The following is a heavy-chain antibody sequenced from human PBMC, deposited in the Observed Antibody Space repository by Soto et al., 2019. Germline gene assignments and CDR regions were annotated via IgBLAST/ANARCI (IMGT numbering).Heavy chain of an antibody. CDR3: ASQYYYGSGSYYNAYYYYYGMDV. CDR2: IYYSGST. J-gene: IGHJ6*02. D-gene: IGHD3-10*01. Sequence: SETLSLTCTVSGGSISSGGYYWSWIRQHPGKGLEWIGYIYYSGSTYYNPSLKSRVTISVDRSKNQFSLKLSSVTAADTAVYYCASQYYYGSGSYYNAYYYYYGMDVWGQGTTVTVSS. CDR1: GGSISSGGYY. V-gene: IGHV4-31*03.